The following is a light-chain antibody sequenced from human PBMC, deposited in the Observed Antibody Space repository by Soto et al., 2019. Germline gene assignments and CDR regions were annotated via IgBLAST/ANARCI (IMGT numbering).Light chain of an antibody. CDR3: QHGYVAPYS. CDR2: SAS. CDR1: EDINVY. Sequence: DIQMTQSPSSVSASVGDTVTITCRASEDINVYLNWHQQKPGEVPKLLIYSASTLHSGVPSSFSGSGSETDFTLTIRSLQPEDFATYYCQHGYVAPYSFGQGTK. J-gene: IGKJ2*03. V-gene: IGKV1-39*01.